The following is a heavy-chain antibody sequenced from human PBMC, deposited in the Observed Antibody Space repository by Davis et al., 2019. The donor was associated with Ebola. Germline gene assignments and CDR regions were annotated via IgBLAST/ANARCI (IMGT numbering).Heavy chain of an antibody. Sequence: AASVKVSCKASGGTFSSYTISWVRQAPGQGLEWMGRIIPILGIANYAQKFQGRVTITADKSTSTAYMELSSLRSEDTAVYYCARFHYYDSSGYYYYYGMDVWGKGTTVTVSS. J-gene: IGHJ6*04. D-gene: IGHD3-22*01. V-gene: IGHV1-69*02. CDR2: IIPILGIA. CDR1: GGTFSSYT. CDR3: ARFHYYDSSGYYYYYGMDV.